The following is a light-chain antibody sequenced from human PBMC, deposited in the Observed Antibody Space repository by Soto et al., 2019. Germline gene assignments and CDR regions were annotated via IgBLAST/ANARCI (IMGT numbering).Light chain of an antibody. J-gene: IGKJ1*01. CDR1: QTISTW. CDR3: QHYNSYSEA. V-gene: IGKV1-5*01. Sequence: DIQVTQSPPTLSASVGDRVTITWRASQTISTWMAWYQQKPGKAPKLLVYDASTLQSGVASRFSGSGSGTEFTLTISSLQPDDFATYYCQHYNSYSEAFGQGTKVDIK. CDR2: DAS.